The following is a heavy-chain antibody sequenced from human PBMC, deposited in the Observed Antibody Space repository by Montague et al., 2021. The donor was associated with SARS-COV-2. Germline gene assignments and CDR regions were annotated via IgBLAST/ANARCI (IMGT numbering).Heavy chain of an antibody. Sequence: TLSLTCTVSDGSISSCSYYWSWIRQPAGKGLEWIGRISISGSTNYNPSLKSRVTISVDTSKNQFSLMLRSVTAADTAVYYCVRDIAVACLFDYWGQGTLVTVSS. J-gene: IGHJ4*02. D-gene: IGHD6-19*01. CDR2: ISISGST. V-gene: IGHV4-61*02. CDR3: VRDIAVACLFDY. CDR1: DGSISSCSYY.